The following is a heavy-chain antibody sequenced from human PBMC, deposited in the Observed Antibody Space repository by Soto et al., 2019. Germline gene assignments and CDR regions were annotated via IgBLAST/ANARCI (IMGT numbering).Heavy chain of an antibody. CDR3: ARGTVEMATITGY. CDR2: ISYDGSNK. V-gene: IGHV3-30-3*01. D-gene: IGHD5-12*01. J-gene: IGHJ4*02. CDR1: GFTFSSYA. Sequence: PGGSLRLSCAASGFTFSSYAMHWVRQAPGKGLEWVAVISYDGSNKYYADSVKGRFTISRDNSKNTLYLQMNSLRAEDTAVYYCARGTVEMATITGYWGQGTLVTVSS.